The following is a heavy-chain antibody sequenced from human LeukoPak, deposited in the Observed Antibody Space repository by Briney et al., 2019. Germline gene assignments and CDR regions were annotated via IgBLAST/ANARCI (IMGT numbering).Heavy chain of an antibody. CDR2: INPSGGRT. CDR1: GYTFTSYY. J-gene: IGHJ3*02. V-gene: IGHV1-46*01. CDR3: ARVYCSGGSCYSNAFDI. Sequence: ASVKVSCKASGYTFTSYYMHWVRQAPGQGLEWMGIINPSGGRTSYAQKFQGRVTMTRDTSTSTVYMELSSLRSEDTAVYYCARVYCSGGSCYSNAFDIWGQGTMVTVSS. D-gene: IGHD2-15*01.